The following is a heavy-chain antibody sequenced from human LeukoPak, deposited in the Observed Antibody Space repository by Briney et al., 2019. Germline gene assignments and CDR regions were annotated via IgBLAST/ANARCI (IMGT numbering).Heavy chain of an antibody. V-gene: IGHV1-69*04. Sequence: EASVKVSCKASGGTFSSYAISWVRQAPGQGLEWMGRIIPILGIANYAQKFQGRVTITADKSTSTAYMELSSLRSEDTAVYYCARDPFPDYGDHDAFDIWGQGTMVTVSS. CDR1: GGTFSSYA. J-gene: IGHJ3*02. CDR3: ARDPFPDYGDHDAFDI. D-gene: IGHD4-17*01. CDR2: IIPILGIA.